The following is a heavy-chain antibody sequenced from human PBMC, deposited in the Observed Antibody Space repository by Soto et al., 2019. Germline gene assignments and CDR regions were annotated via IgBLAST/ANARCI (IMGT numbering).Heavy chain of an antibody. Sequence: ASVKFSCKASGGTFTSYAISWVRQAPGQGLAWMGGILPIFGTANYAQKFQVRVTITADESTRTAYIELSSLKSEDTAVYYCAREGDIVVVPAAPRAYYSYGMDVWGQGTTVTVSS. CDR1: GGTFTSYA. V-gene: IGHV1-69*13. J-gene: IGHJ6*02. D-gene: IGHD2-2*01. CDR2: ILPIFGTA. CDR3: AREGDIVVVPAAPRAYYSYGMDV.